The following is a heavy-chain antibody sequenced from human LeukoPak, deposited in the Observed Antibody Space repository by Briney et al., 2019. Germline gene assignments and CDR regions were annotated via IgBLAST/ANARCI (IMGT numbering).Heavy chain of an antibody. D-gene: IGHD2-21*02. Sequence: GGSLRLSCAASGFTFSDYYMSWIRQAPGKGLEWVSYISSSGSTIYYADSVKGRFTISRDNAKNSLYLQVNSLRAEDTAVYYCARVEVVVTASGYYGMDVWGQGTTVTVSS. J-gene: IGHJ6*02. V-gene: IGHV3-11*01. CDR1: GFTFSDYY. CDR2: ISSSGSTI. CDR3: ARVEVVVTASGYYGMDV.